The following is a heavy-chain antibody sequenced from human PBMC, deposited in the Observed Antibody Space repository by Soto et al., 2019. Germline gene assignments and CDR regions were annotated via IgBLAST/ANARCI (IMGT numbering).Heavy chain of an antibody. CDR2: INPSGGST. J-gene: IGHJ6*03. D-gene: IGHD4-17*01. CDR1: GYTFTSYY. CDR3: ARGGVDTVTTDDYYYYYMDV. Sequence: GASVKVSCKASGYTFTSYYMHWVRQAPGQGLEWMGIINPSGGSTSYAQKFQGRVTMTRDTSTSTVYMELSSLRSEDTAVYYCARGGVDTVTTDDYYYYYMDVWGKGTTVTVSS. V-gene: IGHV1-46*03.